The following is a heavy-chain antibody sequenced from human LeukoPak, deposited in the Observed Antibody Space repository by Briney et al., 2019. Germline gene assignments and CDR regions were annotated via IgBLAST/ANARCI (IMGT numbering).Heavy chain of an antibody. V-gene: IGHV3-23*01. J-gene: IGHJ4*02. CDR1: GFTFSSYA. D-gene: IGHD3-9*01. Sequence: GGSLRLSCAASGFTFSSYAMSWVRQAPGKGLEWVSAISGSGGSTYYADSVKGRFTISRDNSKNTLYLQMNSLRAEDTAVYYCAKDRDDILTTYYFDYWGQGTLVTVSS. CDR2: ISGSGGST. CDR3: AKDRDDILTTYYFDY.